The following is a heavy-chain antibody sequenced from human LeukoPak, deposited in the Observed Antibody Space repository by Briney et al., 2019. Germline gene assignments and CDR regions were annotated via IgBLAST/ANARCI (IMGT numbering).Heavy chain of an antibody. D-gene: IGHD2-15*01. CDR1: GFTFSNYA. V-gene: IGHV3-23*01. J-gene: IGHJ3*02. CDR3: AKDLVVSLSGAFDI. CDR2: ISGSGGRT. Sequence: GGSLRLSCAASGFTFSNYAMSWVRQAPGKGLEWVSAISGSGGRTYYADSVKGRFTISRDNSKNTLYLQMNSLRAEDTAVYYCAKDLVVSLSGAFDIWGQGTMVTVSS.